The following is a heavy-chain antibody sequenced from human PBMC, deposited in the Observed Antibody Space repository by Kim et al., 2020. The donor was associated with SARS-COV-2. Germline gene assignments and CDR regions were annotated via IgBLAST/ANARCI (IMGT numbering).Heavy chain of an antibody. Sequence: GGSLRLSCAASGFTVSSNYMSWVRQAPGKGLEWVSVIYSGGSTYYADSVKGRFTISRHNSKNTLYLQMNSLRAEDTAVYYCARDPGYYDSSGSHVWYFDLWGRGTLVTVSS. CDR1: GFTVSSNY. J-gene: IGHJ2*01. D-gene: IGHD3-22*01. CDR2: IYSGGST. V-gene: IGHV3-53*04. CDR3: ARDPGYYDSSGSHVWYFDL.